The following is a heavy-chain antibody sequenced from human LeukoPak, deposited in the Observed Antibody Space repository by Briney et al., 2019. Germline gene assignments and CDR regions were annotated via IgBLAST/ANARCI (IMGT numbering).Heavy chain of an antibody. CDR2: IYYSGST. CDR1: GGSISSGGYY. CDR3: ATAGYGSGDYYYYGMDV. J-gene: IGHJ6*02. V-gene: IGHV4-31*03. Sequence: SETLSLTCTVSGGSISSGGYYWSWIRQHPGKGLEWIGYIYYSGSTYYNPSLKSRVTISVDTSKNQFSLKLSSVTAADTALYYCATAGYGSGDYYYYGMDVWGQGTTVTVSS. D-gene: IGHD3-10*01.